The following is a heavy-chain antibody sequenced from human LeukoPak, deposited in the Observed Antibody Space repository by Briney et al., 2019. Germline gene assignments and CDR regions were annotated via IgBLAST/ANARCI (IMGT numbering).Heavy chain of an antibody. CDR1: GGSFSGYY. J-gene: IGHJ4*02. D-gene: IGHD3-22*01. CDR2: INHSGST. Sequence: SETLSLTCAVYGGSFSGYYWSWIRQPPGKGLEWIGEINHSGSTNYNPSLKSRVTISVDTSKNQFSLKLSSVTAADTAVYYCASGNYCDSSGQYDYWGQGTLVTVSS. CDR3: ASGNYCDSSGQYDY. V-gene: IGHV4-34*01.